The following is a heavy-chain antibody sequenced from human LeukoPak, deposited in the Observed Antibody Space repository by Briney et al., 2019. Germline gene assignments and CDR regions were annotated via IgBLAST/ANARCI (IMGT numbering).Heavy chain of an antibody. CDR3: ARTYTSGWCAN. V-gene: IGHV5-51*01. J-gene: IGHJ4*02. D-gene: IGHD6-13*01. Sequence: GESLKISCKASGYSFTDFWIGGVRQLPGKGLEWMGNIHPADSDTRYSPSFQGHVTISADKSINTAYLQWTSLNASDTAMYYCARTYTSGWCANWSQGTLVTVSS. CDR2: IHPADSDT. CDR1: GYSFTDFW.